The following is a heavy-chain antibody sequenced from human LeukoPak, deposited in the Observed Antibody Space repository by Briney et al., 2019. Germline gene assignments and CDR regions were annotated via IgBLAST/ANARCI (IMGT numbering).Heavy chain of an antibody. CDR2: IIPIFGTA. Sequence: SVKVSCKASGGTFSSYAISWVRQAPGQGLEWMGGIIPIFGTANYAQKFQGRVTITADESTSTAYMELSSLRSEDTAVYYCARGARPYSSSVFLDYWGQGTLVTVSS. J-gene: IGHJ4*02. V-gene: IGHV1-69*13. CDR3: ARGARPYSSSVFLDY. CDR1: GGTFSSYA. D-gene: IGHD6-6*01.